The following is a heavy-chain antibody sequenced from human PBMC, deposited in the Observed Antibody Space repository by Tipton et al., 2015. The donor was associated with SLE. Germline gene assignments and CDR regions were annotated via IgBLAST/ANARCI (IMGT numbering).Heavy chain of an antibody. V-gene: IGHV4-34*01. CDR1: GGSFSGYY. D-gene: IGHD6-13*01. Sequence: TLSLTCSVYGGSFSGYYWSWIRQPPGKGLEWIGEINHSGSTNYNPSLKSGVTISVDTSKNQFSLKLSSVTAADTAVYYCASLQLASYFMDVWGKGTTVTVSS. J-gene: IGHJ6*03. CDR2: INHSGST. CDR3: ASLQLASYFMDV.